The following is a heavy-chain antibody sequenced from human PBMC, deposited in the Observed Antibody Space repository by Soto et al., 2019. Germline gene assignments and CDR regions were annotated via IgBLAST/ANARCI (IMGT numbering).Heavy chain of an antibody. CDR1: GGSLSDYF. Sequence: SETLSLTCVVSGGSLSDYFWSWIRQPPGKGLEWIGYIYHSGSTNYNPSLKSRVTISVDTSKNQFSLKLSSVTAADTAVYYCARGHQLLLSWGQGTLVTVSS. D-gene: IGHD2-2*01. J-gene: IGHJ4*02. CDR2: IYHSGST. CDR3: ARGHQLLLS. V-gene: IGHV4-59*01.